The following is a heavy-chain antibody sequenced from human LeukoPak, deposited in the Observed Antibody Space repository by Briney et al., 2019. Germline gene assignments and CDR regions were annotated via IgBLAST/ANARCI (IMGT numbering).Heavy chain of an antibody. CDR3: ARSLVRGVMRRNYFDY. D-gene: IGHD3-10*01. CDR2: INHSGGT. V-gene: IGHV4-34*01. CDR1: GGSFSGYY. Sequence: PSETLSLTCAVYGGSFSGYYWSWIRQPPGKGLEWIGEINHSGGTNYNPSLKSRVTISVDTSKNQFSLKLSSVTAADTAEYYCARSLVRGVMRRNYFDYWGQGTLVTVSS. J-gene: IGHJ4*02.